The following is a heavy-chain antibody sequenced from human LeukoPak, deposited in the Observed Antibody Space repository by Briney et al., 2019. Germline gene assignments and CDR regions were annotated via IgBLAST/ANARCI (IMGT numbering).Heavy chain of an antibody. CDR3: AKGRRSSWYLLALDY. CDR2: ISWNSGSI. D-gene: IGHD6-13*01. V-gene: IGHV3-9*03. J-gene: IGHJ4*02. Sequence: GGSLRLSCAASGFTFDDYAMHWVRQAPGKGLEWVSGISWNSGSIGYADSVKGRFTISRDNAKNSLYLQMNSLRAEDMALYYCAKGRRSSWYLLALDYWGQGTLVTVSS. CDR1: GFTFDDYA.